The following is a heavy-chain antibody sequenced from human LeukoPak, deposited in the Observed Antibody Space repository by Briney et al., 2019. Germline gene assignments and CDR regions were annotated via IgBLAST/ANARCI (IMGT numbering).Heavy chain of an antibody. J-gene: IGHJ5*02. D-gene: IGHD3-10*01. CDR2: INPNSGGT. Sequence: GASVKVSCKASGYTFTDYYIYWVRQAPGEGLEWMGWINPNSGGTNYAQKFQGRLTLTRDTSTSTAYLELSRLRSDDTALYYCARDRGHIAKQNWFDPWGQGTLVTVSS. CDR3: ARDRGHIAKQNWFDP. V-gene: IGHV1-2*02. CDR1: GYTFTDYY.